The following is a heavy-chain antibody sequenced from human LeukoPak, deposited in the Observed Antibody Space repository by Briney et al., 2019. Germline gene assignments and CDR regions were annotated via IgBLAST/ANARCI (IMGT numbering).Heavy chain of an antibody. D-gene: IGHD5-18*01. V-gene: IGHV1-69*06. CDR3: ASVPVDTAMVYYFDY. Sequence: SVKVSCKASGGTFSSYAISWVRQAPGQGLEWMGGIIPIFGTANYAQKFQGRVTITADKSTSTAYMELSSLRSEDTAVYYCASVPVDTAMVYYFDYWGQGPLVTVSS. CDR1: GGTFSSYA. CDR2: IIPIFGTA. J-gene: IGHJ4*02.